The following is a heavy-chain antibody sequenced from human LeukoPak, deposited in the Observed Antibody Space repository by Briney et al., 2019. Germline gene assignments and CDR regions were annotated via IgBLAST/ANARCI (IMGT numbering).Heavy chain of an antibody. CDR3: ARDQREGSAWSWYFQH. D-gene: IGHD6-19*01. CDR1: GFTVSSNY. V-gene: IGHV3-53*01. Sequence: GGSLRLSCAASGFTVSSNYMSWVRQAPGKGLEWVSDIYGAGDTFYADSVKGRFTISRDTSKNTLYLQMNNLRAEDTAVYYCARDQREGSAWSWYFQHWGQGTLVTVSS. CDR2: IYGAGDT. J-gene: IGHJ1*01.